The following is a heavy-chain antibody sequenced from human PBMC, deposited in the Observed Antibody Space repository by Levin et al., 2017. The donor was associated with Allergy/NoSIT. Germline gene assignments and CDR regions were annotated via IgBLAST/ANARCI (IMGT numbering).Heavy chain of an antibody. J-gene: IGHJ3*02. CDR2: IDPSDSYT. Sequence: KVSCKGSGYSFTSYWISWVRQMPGKGLEWMGRIDPSDSYTNYSPSFQGHVTTSAEKSTTTAYLQRSSLQASDTAMYYCARHRNLEAFDIWGQGTMVTVSS. CDR1: GYSFTSYW. D-gene: IGHD1-14*01. CDR3: ARHRNLEAFDI. V-gene: IGHV5-10-1*01.